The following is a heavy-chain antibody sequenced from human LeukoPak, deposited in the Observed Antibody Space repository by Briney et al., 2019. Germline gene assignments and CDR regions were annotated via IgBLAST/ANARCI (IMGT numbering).Heavy chain of an antibody. CDR2: IGTYNGSP. Sequence: ASVKVSCKASGYTFTNYAISWVRQAPGQGLEWMGWIGTYNGSPDYTQSLQGRVTMTTDTSTSTAYMELRSLKSDDTAVYYCAREDPEGAFDVWGRGTMVIVSS. J-gene: IGHJ3*01. V-gene: IGHV1-18*01. CDR3: AREDPEGAFDV. CDR1: GYTFTNYA.